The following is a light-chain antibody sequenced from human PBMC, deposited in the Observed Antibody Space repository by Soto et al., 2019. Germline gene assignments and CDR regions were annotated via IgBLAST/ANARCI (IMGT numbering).Light chain of an antibody. J-gene: IGKJ2*01. CDR1: QSVSDN. V-gene: IGKV3-15*01. CDR2: GAS. Sequence: EIVMTQSPATLSVSPGERVTLSCRASQSVSDNLAWYQQKPGQAPRLLIYGASTRATTTPARFSVSGSGTEFTLTISSLQSEDFAVYLCQPSNNWPYTFGQGTKLDIK. CDR3: QPSNNWPYT.